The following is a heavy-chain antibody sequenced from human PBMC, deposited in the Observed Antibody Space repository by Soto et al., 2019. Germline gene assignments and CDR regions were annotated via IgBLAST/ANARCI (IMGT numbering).Heavy chain of an antibody. Sequence: PGESLKISCKGSGYSFTSYGIGWVRQMPGKGLEWMGIIYPGDSDTGYSPSFQGQVTISADKSISTAYLQWSSLKASDTAMYYCARQGVLSSGSTGQHYSNYYYYGMDVWGQGTMVTVSS. V-gene: IGHV5-51*01. CDR1: GYSFTSYG. D-gene: IGHD6-19*01. J-gene: IGHJ6*02. CDR3: ARQGVLSSGSTGQHYSNYYYYGMDV. CDR2: IYPGDSDT.